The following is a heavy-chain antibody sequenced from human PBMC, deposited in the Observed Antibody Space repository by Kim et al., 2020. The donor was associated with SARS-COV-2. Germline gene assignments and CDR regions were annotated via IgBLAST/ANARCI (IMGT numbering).Heavy chain of an antibody. D-gene: IGHD3-3*01. CDR1: GGSISSYY. J-gene: IGHJ5*02. V-gene: IGHV4-59*13. CDR3: ARGALEIFGVVGWFDP. Sequence: SETLSLTCTVSGGSISSYYWSWIRQPPGKGLEWIGYIYYSGSTNYNASLKSRVTISVDTSKNQFSLKLSSVTAADTAVYYCARGALEIFGVVGWFDPWGQGPLVTVSS. CDR2: IYYSGST.